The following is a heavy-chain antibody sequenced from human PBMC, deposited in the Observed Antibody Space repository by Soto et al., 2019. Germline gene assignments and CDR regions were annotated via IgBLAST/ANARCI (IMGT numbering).Heavy chain of an antibody. Sequence: GGSLRLSCAASGFTFSSYAMSWVRQAPGKGLEWVSAISGSGGSTYYADSVKGRFTISRDNSKNTLYLQMNSLRAEDTAVYYCAKDQDYDFWSGYYNYWGQGTLVTVSS. V-gene: IGHV3-23*01. D-gene: IGHD3-3*01. CDR3: AKDQDYDFWSGYYNY. CDR2: ISGSGGST. J-gene: IGHJ4*02. CDR1: GFTFSSYA.